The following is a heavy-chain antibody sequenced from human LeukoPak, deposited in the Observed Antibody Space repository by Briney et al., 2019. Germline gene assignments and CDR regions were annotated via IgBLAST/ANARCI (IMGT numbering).Heavy chain of an antibody. Sequence: GGSLRLSCATSGFIFSSYWMCWVRQAPGKGLEWVANIKSDGSEEYYVDSVKGRFTISRDNAKNSLYLQMNSLRVEDTAVYYCAKDDVLLWFGELEFDYWGQGTLVTVSS. V-gene: IGHV3-7*01. D-gene: IGHD3-10*01. CDR1: GFIFSSYW. J-gene: IGHJ4*02. CDR3: AKDDVLLWFGELEFDY. CDR2: IKSDGSEE.